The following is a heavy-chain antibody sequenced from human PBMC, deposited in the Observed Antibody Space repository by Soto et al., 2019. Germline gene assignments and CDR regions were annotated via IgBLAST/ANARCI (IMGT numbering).Heavy chain of an antibody. J-gene: IGHJ4*02. V-gene: IGHV1-69*13. CDR1: GGTFSSYA. Sequence: SVKVSCKASGGTFSSYAISWVRQAPGQGLEWMGGIIPIFGTANYAQKFQGRVTITADESTSTAYMELSSLRSEDTAVYYCARVARSGSFDYFDYWGQGTLVTVSS. CDR2: IIPIFGTA. D-gene: IGHD1-26*01. CDR3: ARVARSGSFDYFDY.